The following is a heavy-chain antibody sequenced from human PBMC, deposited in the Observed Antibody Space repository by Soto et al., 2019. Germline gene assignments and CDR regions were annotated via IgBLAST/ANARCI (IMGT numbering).Heavy chain of an antibody. D-gene: IGHD3-3*01. CDR1: GFTFSSYG. J-gene: IGHJ6*02. CDR2: ISYDGSNK. V-gene: IGHV3-30*18. CDR3: AKDQYDFWSGKEGYYGMDV. Sequence: PGGSLRLSCAASGFTFSSYGMHWVRQAPGKGLEWVAVISYDGSNKYYADSVKGRFTISRDNSKNTPYLQMNSLRAEDTAVYYCAKDQYDFWSGKEGYYGMDVWGQGTTVTVSS.